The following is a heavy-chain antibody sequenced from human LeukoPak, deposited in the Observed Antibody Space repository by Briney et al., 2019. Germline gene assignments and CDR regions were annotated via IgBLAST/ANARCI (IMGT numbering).Heavy chain of an antibody. CDR2: INHSGST. CDR3: VSPGSGRHAFDI. J-gene: IGHJ3*02. CDR1: GGSFSGYY. D-gene: IGHD3-10*01. Sequence: PSETLSLTCAVYGGSFSGYYWSWIRQPPGKGLEWIGEINHSGSTNYNPSLKSRVTISVDTSKNQFSLKLSSVTAADTAVYYCVSPGSGRHAFDIWGQGTMVTVSS. V-gene: IGHV4-34*01.